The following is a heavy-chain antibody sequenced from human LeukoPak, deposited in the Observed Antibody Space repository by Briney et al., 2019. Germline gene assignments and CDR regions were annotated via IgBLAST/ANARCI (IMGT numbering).Heavy chain of an antibody. D-gene: IGHD6-13*01. CDR1: GGSISSSSYY. V-gene: IGHV4-39*07. CDR3: ARGSKAAPGTFDY. Sequence: SETLSLTCTVSGGSISSSSYYWGWIRQPPGKGLEWIGSIYYSGSTYYNPSLKSRVTMSVDTSKNQFSLKLSSVTAADTAVYYCARGSKAAPGTFDYWGQGTLVTVSS. CDR2: IYYSGST. J-gene: IGHJ4*02.